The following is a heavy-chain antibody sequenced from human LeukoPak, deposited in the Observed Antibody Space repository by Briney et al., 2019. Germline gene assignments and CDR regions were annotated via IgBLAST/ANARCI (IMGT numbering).Heavy chain of an antibody. CDR3: ARDTTMIVVVITSINAFDI. J-gene: IGHJ3*02. Sequence: SETLSLTCAVSGGSISSSNWWSWVRQPPGKGLEWIGEIYNSGSTNFNPSLKSRVTISVDKSKNQFSLKLSSVTAADTAVYYCARDTTMIVVVITSINAFDIWGQGTMVTVSS. CDR1: GGSISSSNW. D-gene: IGHD3-22*01. V-gene: IGHV4-4*02. CDR2: IYNSGST.